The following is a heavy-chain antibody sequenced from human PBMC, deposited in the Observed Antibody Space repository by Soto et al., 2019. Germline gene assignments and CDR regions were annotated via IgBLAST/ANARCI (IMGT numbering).Heavy chain of an antibody. CDR1: GFTFSSYT. Sequence: QVHLVESGGGVVQPGRSLRLSCAASGFTFSSYTMHWVRQAPGKGLECVAIISYDGNKKYYADSVKGRFTISSYNSKNALLLQMNSLSTEATAAYYCARDYVSFSCYLVGMDVWGQGTTVTVSS. CDR2: ISYDGNKK. D-gene: IGHD2-15*01. CDR3: ARDYVSFSCYLVGMDV. V-gene: IGHV3-30-3*01. J-gene: IGHJ6*02.